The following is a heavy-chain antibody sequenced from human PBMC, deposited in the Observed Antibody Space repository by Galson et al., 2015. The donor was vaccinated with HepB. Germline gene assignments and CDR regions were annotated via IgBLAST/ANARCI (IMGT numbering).Heavy chain of an antibody. V-gene: IGHV2-70*04. Sequence: ALVKPTQTLTLTCTFSGFSLSTSGMRVSWIRQPPGKALEWLARIDWDDDKFYSTSLKTRLTISKDTSKNQVVLTMTNMDPVDTATYYCARMDSGITRGPHDAFDIWGQGTMVTVSS. CDR1: GFSLSTSGMR. CDR2: IDWDDDK. J-gene: IGHJ3*02. D-gene: IGHD1-26*01. CDR3: ARMDSGITRGPHDAFDI.